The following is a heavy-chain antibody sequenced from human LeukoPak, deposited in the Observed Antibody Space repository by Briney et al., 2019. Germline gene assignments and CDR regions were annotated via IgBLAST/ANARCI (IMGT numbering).Heavy chain of an antibody. CDR3: ASDGSGSYWHY. V-gene: IGHV4-34*01. D-gene: IGHD3-10*01. J-gene: IGHJ4*02. CDR2: INHSGST. CDR1: GGSFSGYY. Sequence: SETLSLTCAVYGGSFSGYYWSWIRQPPGKGLEWIGEINHSGSTNYNPSLKSRVTISVDTSKNQFSLKLSSVTAADTAVYYCASDGSGSYWHYWGQGTLVTVSS.